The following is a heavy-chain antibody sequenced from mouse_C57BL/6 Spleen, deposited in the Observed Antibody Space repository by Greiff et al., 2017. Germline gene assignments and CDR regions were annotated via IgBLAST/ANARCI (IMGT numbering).Heavy chain of an antibody. CDR2: IYPGDGDT. J-gene: IGHJ4*01. CDR3: ARTYSNYGDYYAMDY. D-gene: IGHD2-5*01. Sequence: VQLQQSGPELVKPGASVKISCKASGYAFSSSWMNWVQQRPGKGLEWIGRIYPGDGDTNYNGKFKGKATLTADKSSSTAYMQLSSLTSEDSAVYFCARTYSNYGDYYAMDYWGQGTSVTVSS. V-gene: IGHV1-82*01. CDR1: GYAFSSSW.